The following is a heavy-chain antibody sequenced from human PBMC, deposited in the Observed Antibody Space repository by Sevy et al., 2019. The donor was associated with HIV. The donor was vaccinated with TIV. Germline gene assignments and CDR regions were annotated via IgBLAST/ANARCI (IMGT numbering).Heavy chain of an antibody. D-gene: IGHD3-22*01. CDR3: ARRGYDGSGSNWVDS. CDR1: AGSISSYY. V-gene: IGHV4-59*01. J-gene: IGHJ5*01. Sequence: SETLSLTCTVSAGSISSYYWTWIRQPPGKGLEWIGFIYYSGSTNYNPSLKSRVTISVDTSKNQFSLNLSSVTAADTTVYYCARRGYDGSGSNWVDSWGQGTLVTVSS. CDR2: IYYSGST.